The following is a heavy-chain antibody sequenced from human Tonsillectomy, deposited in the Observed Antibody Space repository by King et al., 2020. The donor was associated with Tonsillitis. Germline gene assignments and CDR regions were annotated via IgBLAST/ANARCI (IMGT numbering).Heavy chain of an antibody. CDR2: IYHSGIT. D-gene: IGHD3-16*01. V-gene: IGHV4-38-2*02. Sequence: VQLQESGPGLVKPSETLSLTCAVSGYSISSGYYWGWIRQPPGKGLEWIGNIYHSGITYYNPSLRSRVTISVDTSKNQFSLRLSSVTAADTAVYYCARDGGALGDNWGQGTLVTVSS. J-gene: IGHJ4*02. CDR1: GYSISSGYY. CDR3: ARDGGALGDN.